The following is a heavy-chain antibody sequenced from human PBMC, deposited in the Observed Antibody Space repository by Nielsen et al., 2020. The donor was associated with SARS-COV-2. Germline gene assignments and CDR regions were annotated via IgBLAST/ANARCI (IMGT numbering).Heavy chain of an antibody. J-gene: IGHJ4*02. CDR2: IWYDGSNK. Sequence: GGSLRLSCAASGFTFSSYGMHWVRQAPGKGLEWVAVIWYDGSNKYYADSVKGRFTISRDNSKNTLYLQMNSLRAEDTALYYCAKDGGYDSSFDYWGQGTLVTVSS. CDR3: AKDGGYDSSFDY. V-gene: IGHV3-30*02. CDR1: GFTFSSYG. D-gene: IGHD5-12*01.